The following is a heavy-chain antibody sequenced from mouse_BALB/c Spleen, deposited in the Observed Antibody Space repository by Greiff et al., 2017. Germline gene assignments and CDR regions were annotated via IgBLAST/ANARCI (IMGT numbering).Heavy chain of an antibody. CDR2: ISSGGGST. CDR3: ARPRTYYFDY. CDR1: GFAFSSYD. V-gene: IGHV5-12-1*01. J-gene: IGHJ2*01. Sequence: EVKLVESGGGLVKPGGSLKLSCAASGFAFSSYDMSWVRQTPEKRLEWVAYISSGGGSTYYPDTVKGRFTISRDNAKNTLYLQMSSLKYEDTAMYYCARPRTYYFDYWGQGTTLTVSS. D-gene: IGHD2-14*01.